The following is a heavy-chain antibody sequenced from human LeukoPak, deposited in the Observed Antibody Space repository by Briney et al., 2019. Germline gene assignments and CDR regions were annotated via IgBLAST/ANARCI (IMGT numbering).Heavy chain of an antibody. Sequence: GGSLRLSCAASGFTFSNCNMNWVRHAPGKGLEWVSYISSSSSTIYYADSVKGRFTISRDNAKNSLYLQMNSLRAEDTAVYYCARLPAYCSSTSCYYDYWGQGTLVTVSS. J-gene: IGHJ4*02. CDR3: ARLPAYCSSTSCYYDY. CDR2: ISSSSSTI. CDR1: GFTFSNCN. D-gene: IGHD2-2*01. V-gene: IGHV3-48*01.